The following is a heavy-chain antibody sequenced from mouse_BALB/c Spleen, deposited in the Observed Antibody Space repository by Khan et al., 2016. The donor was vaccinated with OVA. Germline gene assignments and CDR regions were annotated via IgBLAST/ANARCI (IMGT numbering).Heavy chain of an antibody. V-gene: IGHV5-6*01. CDR2: INSDGYYT. Sequence: EVKLLESGGDLMKPGGSLKLSCAASGFTFSAYGMSWVRQTPDKRLEWVATINSDGYYTYYPDSVQGRFTISRNNAKNTLSLQMSSLKSEDTAMYYCASHLTGSFAYWGQGTLVTVSA. CDR3: ASHLTGSFAY. CDR1: GFTFSAYG. J-gene: IGHJ3*01. D-gene: IGHD4-1*01.